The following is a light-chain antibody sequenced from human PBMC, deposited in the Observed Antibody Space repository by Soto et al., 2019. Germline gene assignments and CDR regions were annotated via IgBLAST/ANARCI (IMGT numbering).Light chain of an antibody. Sequence: QSVLTQPASVSGSPGQSITISCTGTSSDVGSYNFVSWFQQHPGKAPKLMIYEVNKRPSGISNRFSGSKSGNTASLTISGLQAEAEADYYCCSYAGSSTLVFGGGTKLTVL. CDR2: EVN. V-gene: IGLV2-23*02. CDR3: CSYAGSSTLV. CDR1: SSDVGSYNF. J-gene: IGLJ2*01.